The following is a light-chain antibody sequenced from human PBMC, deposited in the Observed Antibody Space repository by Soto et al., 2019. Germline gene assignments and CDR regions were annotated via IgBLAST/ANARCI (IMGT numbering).Light chain of an antibody. V-gene: IGLV1-40*01. Sequence: QSVLTQPPSVSGAPGQRVTISCTGSSSNIGAGFDVHWYQQLPGTAPKLLVYGNSNRPSGVPDRFSGSKSGTSASLAVTGFQAEDEAVYYCQSYASSWSAYVFGTGTKATVL. J-gene: IGLJ1*01. CDR2: GNS. CDR1: SSNIGAGFD. CDR3: QSYASSWSAYV.